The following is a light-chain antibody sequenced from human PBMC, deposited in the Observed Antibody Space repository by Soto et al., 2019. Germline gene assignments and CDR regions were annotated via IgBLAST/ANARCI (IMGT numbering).Light chain of an antibody. CDR1: QSLSTN. V-gene: IGKV3-15*01. Sequence: EIVMTQSPATLSVSPGERATLSCRASQSLSTNLAWYQQKPGQSPRLLIYGASTRATGVPARFSGSGSGTEFTLTISSLQSEDFAVYYCQQNTNWPPWTFGQGTKVVIK. J-gene: IGKJ1*01. CDR2: GAS. CDR3: QQNTNWPPWT.